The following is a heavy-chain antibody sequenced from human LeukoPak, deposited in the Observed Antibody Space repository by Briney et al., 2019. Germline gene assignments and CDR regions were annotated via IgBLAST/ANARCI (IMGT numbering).Heavy chain of an antibody. J-gene: IGHJ4*02. V-gene: IGHV4-34*01. CDR2: INHSGST. D-gene: IGHD5-24*01. CDR1: GGSFSGYY. Sequence: SETLSLTCAVYGGSFSGYYWSWIRQPPGKGLEWIGEINHSGSTNYNPSLKSRVTISVDTSKNQFSLKLSSVTAADTAVYYCARPGMATSNSPFDYWGQGTLVTVSS. CDR3: ARPGMATSNSPFDY.